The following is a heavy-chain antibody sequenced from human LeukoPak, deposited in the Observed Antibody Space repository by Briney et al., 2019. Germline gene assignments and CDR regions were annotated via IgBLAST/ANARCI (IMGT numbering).Heavy chain of an antibody. Sequence: ESSETLSLTCAVYGGSFNGFYWSWIRQPPGEGLEWIGEGDHTGGTKYNPSLKSRVTISVDSSKNHFSLKLTSVTAADTAVYYCARSPTFDYWGQGTLVTVSS. CDR2: GDHTGGT. J-gene: IGHJ4*02. V-gene: IGHV4-34*01. CDR1: GGSFNGFY. CDR3: ARSPTFDY.